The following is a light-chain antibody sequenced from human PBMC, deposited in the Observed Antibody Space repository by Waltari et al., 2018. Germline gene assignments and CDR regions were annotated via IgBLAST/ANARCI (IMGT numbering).Light chain of an antibody. V-gene: IGLV1-47*01. Sequence: QSVVTQPPSASGTPGQRVTISCSGSSSNIGSNFVYWYQQLPGATPKVLIFRNDRRPAGVPDRFSGSKSGTSASLDISGLRSEDEANYYFATWDGSLSAVVFGGGTKLTVL. CDR1: SSNIGSNF. CDR2: RND. CDR3: ATWDGSLSAVV. J-gene: IGLJ2*01.